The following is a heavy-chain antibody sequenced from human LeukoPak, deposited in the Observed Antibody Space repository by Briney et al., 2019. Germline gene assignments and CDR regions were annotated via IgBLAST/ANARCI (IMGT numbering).Heavy chain of an antibody. D-gene: IGHD6-19*01. J-gene: IGHJ4*02. CDR2: IYYNGST. V-gene: IGHV4-39*07. Sequence: SETLSLTCTVSGGSISSSSYYWGWIRQPPGKGLEWIGSIYYNGSTYYNPSLKSRVTISVDTSKNQFSLKLSSVTAADTAVYYCARDLKAGAVAGTGDYWGQGTLVTVSS. CDR1: GGSISSSSYY. CDR3: ARDLKAGAVAGTGDY.